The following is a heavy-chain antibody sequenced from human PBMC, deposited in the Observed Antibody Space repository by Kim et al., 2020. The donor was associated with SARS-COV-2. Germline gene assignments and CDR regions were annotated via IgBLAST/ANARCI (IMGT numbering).Heavy chain of an antibody. CDR3: TTSPVAGIDY. CDR2: TT. D-gene: IGHD6-19*01. J-gene: IGHJ4*02. Sequence: TTDYAAPVKGRFTIARDDSKNMVYLQMNSLKTEDTAVYYCTTSPVAGIDYWGQGTLVTVSS. V-gene: IGHV3-15*01.